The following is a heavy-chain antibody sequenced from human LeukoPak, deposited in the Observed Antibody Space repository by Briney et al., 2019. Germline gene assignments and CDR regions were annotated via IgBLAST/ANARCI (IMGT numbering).Heavy chain of an antibody. CDR2: VTGSGGDT. V-gene: IGHV3-23*01. J-gene: IGHJ4*02. D-gene: IGHD6-13*01. CDR3: AKSRAAATTLLFDY. Sequence: GGSLRLSCAASGLTFNNYAMSWVRQAPGKGPEWVSAVTGSGGDTFYEDSVKGRFTISRDNSKNTLSLQMNSLRVEDTALYYCAKSRAAATTLLFDYWGQGTLVTVSS. CDR1: GLTFNNYA.